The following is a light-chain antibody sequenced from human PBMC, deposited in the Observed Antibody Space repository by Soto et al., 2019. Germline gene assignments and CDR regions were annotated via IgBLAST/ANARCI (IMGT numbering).Light chain of an antibody. V-gene: IGKV1-5*01. J-gene: IGKJ1*01. CDR3: QQCYNWPQWT. CDR2: DAS. CDR1: QSISDW. Sequence: DIQMTQSPSTLSASVGDRVTITCRASQSISDWLAWFQLKPGKAPKLLIYDASSLESGVPARFSGSGSGTDFTLTISSLEPEDFALYYCQQCYNWPQWTFGQGTKVDIK.